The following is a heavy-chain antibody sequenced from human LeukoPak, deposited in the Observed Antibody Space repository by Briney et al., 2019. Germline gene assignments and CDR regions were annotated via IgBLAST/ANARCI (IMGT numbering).Heavy chain of an antibody. CDR1: GFSFSSYW. V-gene: IGHV3-74*01. CDR3: VRARYSSAWFDS. J-gene: IGHJ5*01. Sequence: GGSLRLSCTASGFSFSSYWMHWVRQVPGKGLEWVSCLNSDGTRISYADSVKGRFTISRDNANNTLYLQMTSLRVEDTAVYYCVRARYSSAWFDSWGHGTLVIVSS. CDR2: LNSDGTRI. D-gene: IGHD6-25*01.